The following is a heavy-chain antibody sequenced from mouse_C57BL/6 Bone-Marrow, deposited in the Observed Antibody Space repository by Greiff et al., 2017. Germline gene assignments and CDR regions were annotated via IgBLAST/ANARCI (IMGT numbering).Heavy chain of an antibody. CDR2: SNPSTGGT. J-gene: IGHJ3*01. V-gene: IGHV1-42*01. CDR1: GYSFTGYY. Sequence: VQLKQSGPELVKPGASVKISCKASGYSFTGYYMNWVKQSPEKSLEWIGESNPSTGGTTYNQKFKAKATLTVDKSSSTAYMQLKSLTSEDSAVYYCARDGGYSFAYWGQGTLVTVSA. CDR3: ARDGGYSFAY. D-gene: IGHD2-3*01.